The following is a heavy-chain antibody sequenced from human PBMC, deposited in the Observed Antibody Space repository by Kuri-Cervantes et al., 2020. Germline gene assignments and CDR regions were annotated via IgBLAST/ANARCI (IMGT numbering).Heavy chain of an antibody. CDR1: GGSISSYY. CDR3: ARQTPYSSSWYYYYYGMDV. Sequence: SETLSLTCTVSGGSISSYYWSWIRQPPGKGLEWIGYIYYSGSTNYNPSLKSRVTISVDTSKNQFSLKLSSVTAADTAVYYCARQTPYSSSWYYYYYGMDVWGQGTTVTVSS. CDR2: IYYSGST. V-gene: IGHV4-59*01. D-gene: IGHD6-13*01. J-gene: IGHJ6*02.